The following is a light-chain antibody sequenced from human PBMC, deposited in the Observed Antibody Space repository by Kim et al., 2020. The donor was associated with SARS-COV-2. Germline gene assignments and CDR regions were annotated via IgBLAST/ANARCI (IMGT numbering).Light chain of an antibody. V-gene: IGKV3-20*01. Sequence: EVVLTQSPGTLSLSPGERATLSCRASQSVRSNYLACYQQKPGQAPRLLISTASTRASGIPDRFSGSGSVTYFTLTISRLEPGDFAVYYCQHYGDPARTFGQGTKVDIK. CDR1: QSVRSNY. J-gene: IGKJ1*01. CDR2: TAS. CDR3: QHYGDPART.